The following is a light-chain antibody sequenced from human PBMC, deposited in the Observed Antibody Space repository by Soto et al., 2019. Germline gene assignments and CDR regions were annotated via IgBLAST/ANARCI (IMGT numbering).Light chain of an antibody. CDR1: QTVSSSS. Sequence: EIVLTQSPGTLSLSPGERATLSCRASQTVSSSSLAWYQQKPGQAPRLLIFGASTRAAGFPDRFSGSGSGTDFTLTISRLEPEDFAVYYCQQYGSSQWTFGQGTKVDIK. CDR3: QQYGSSQWT. CDR2: GAS. V-gene: IGKV3-20*01. J-gene: IGKJ1*01.